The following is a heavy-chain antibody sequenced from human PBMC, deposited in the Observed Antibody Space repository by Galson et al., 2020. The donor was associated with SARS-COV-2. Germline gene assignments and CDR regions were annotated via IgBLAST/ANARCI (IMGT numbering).Heavy chain of an antibody. D-gene: IGHD6-13*01. CDR2: IYYSGGT. Sequence: SETLSLTCTVSGGSISSYSWSWIRQPPGKGLEWIGYIYYSGGTNYNPSLKSRVTISVDTSKNQFSLKLSSVTAADTAVYYCARVRLPFQVTDFTGIAALGAFDYWGQGTLVTVSS. V-gene: IGHV4-59*01. J-gene: IGHJ4*02. CDR3: ARVRLPFQVTDFTGIAALGAFDY. CDR1: GGSISSYS.